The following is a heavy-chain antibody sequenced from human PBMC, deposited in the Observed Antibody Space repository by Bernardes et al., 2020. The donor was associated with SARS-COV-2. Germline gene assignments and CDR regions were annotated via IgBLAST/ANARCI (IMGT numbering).Heavy chain of an antibody. D-gene: IGHD3-22*01. CDR1: GFTVSSNY. CDR3: ARSAPGYYYDSSGPKRGGKTPPDY. Sequence: GGSLRLSCAASGFTVSSNYMSWVRQAPGKGLEWVSVIYSGGSTYYADSVKGRFTISRDNSKNTLYLQMNSLRAEDTAVYYCARSAPGYYYDSSGPKRGGKTPPDYWGQGTLVTVSS. J-gene: IGHJ4*02. V-gene: IGHV3-66*01. CDR2: IYSGGST.